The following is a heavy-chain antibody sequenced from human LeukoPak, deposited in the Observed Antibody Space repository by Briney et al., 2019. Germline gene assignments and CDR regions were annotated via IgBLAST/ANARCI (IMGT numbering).Heavy chain of an antibody. CDR3: ARSFRYCSSTSCLAFDY. D-gene: IGHD2-2*01. J-gene: IGHJ4*02. Sequence: PSETLSLTCTVSGGSISSHYWSWIQQPPGKGLEWIGYIYYSGSTNYNPSLKSRVTISVDTSKNQFSLKLSSVTAADTAVYYCARSFRYCSSTSCLAFDYWGQGTLVTVSS. CDR1: GGSISSHY. V-gene: IGHV4-59*11. CDR2: IYYSGST.